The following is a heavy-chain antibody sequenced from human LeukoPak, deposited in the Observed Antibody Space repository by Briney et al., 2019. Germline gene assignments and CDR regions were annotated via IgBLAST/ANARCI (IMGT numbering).Heavy chain of an antibody. D-gene: IGHD4-23*01. Sequence: PGGSLRLSCAASGLTFSSYSMNWVRQAPGKGLEWVSSISSSSSYIYYADSVKGRFTISRDNAKNSLYPQMNSLRAEDTAVYYCARDSTTTVVTPLYYYYYMDVWGKGTTVTVSS. V-gene: IGHV3-21*01. CDR2: ISSSSSYI. CDR1: GLTFSSYS. J-gene: IGHJ6*03. CDR3: ARDSTTTVVTPLYYYYYMDV.